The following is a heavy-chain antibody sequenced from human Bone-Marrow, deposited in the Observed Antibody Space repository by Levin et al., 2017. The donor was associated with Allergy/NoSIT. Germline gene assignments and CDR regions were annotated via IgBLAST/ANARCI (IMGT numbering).Heavy chain of an antibody. Sequence: KISCKASGGTFSSFPITWLRQAPGQGLEWLGGIIPIFDTANYAQNFQGRVTITADESTNTAYLELSSLKSDDTAVYYCARGEDYGDYGGGSDFYYYYMHVWGKGTTVTVSS. CDR2: IIPIFDTA. J-gene: IGHJ6*03. D-gene: IGHD4-17*01. V-gene: IGHV1-69*01. CDR1: GGTFSSFP. CDR3: ARGEDYGDYGGGSDFYYYYMHV.